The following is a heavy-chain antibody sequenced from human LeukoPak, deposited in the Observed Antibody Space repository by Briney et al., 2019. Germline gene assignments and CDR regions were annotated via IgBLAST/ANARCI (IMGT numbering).Heavy chain of an antibody. CDR1: GFTFSSYA. V-gene: IGHV3-23*01. CDR3: AKARADYDAFDY. D-gene: IGHD3-3*01. J-gene: IGHJ4*02. Sequence: PGGSLRLSCAASGFTFSSYAMSWVSQAPGKGLEWVSAISGSGGSTYYADSVKGRFTISRDNSKNTLYLQMNSLRAEDTAVYYCAKARADYDAFDYWGQGTLVTVSS. CDR2: ISGSGGST.